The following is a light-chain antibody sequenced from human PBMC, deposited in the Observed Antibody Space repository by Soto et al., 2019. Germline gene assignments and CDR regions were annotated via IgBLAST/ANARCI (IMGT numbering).Light chain of an antibody. CDR2: GAS. CDR3: QQYGSSLFT. CDR1: QSVSSSY. Sequence: IVLTQSPGTLSLSPGERATLSCRASQSVSSSYLAWYQQKPGQAPSLLIYGASSRATGIPDRFSGSGSGTDFTLTISRLEPEDFAVYYCQQYGSSLFTFGPGTKVDIK. V-gene: IGKV3-20*01. J-gene: IGKJ3*01.